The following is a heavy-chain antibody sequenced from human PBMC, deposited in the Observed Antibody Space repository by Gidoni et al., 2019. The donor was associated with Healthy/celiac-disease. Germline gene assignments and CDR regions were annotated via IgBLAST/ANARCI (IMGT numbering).Heavy chain of an antibody. CDR3: ARGVYSSYYFDY. Sequence: QVQLQASGPGLVKPSEPLSLTCTVSGGSISSYYWSWIRQPPGKGLEWIGYIYYSGSTNYNPSLKSRVTISVDTSKNQFSLKLSSVTAADTAVYYCARGVYSSYYFDYWGQGTLVTVSS. CDR2: IYYSGST. D-gene: IGHD6-13*01. V-gene: IGHV4-59*01. J-gene: IGHJ4*02. CDR1: GGSISSYY.